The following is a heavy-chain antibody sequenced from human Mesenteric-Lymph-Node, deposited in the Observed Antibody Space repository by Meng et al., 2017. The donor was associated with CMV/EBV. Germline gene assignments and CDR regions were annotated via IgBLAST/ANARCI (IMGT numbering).Heavy chain of an antibody. V-gene: IGHV1-69*05. CDR2: IIPIFGTA. J-gene: IGHJ6*02. D-gene: IGHD2-2*01. CDR1: TFSSYA. CDR3: ARTVVPAAFYYYYGMDV. Sequence: TFSSYAISWVRQAPGHALEWMGGIIPIFGTANYAQKFQGRVTITTDESTSTAYMELSSLRSEYTAVYYCARTVVPAAFYYYYGMDVWGQGTTVTVSS.